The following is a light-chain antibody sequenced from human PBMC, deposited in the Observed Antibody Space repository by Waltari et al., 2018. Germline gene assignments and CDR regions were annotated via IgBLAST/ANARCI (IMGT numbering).Light chain of an antibody. J-gene: IGKJ4*01. CDR2: GAT. CDR3: QHYGNSPQLT. V-gene: IGKV3-20*01. CDR1: HMVASNY. Sequence: ENVLTQSPGTLSLSPGDRATLSCRASHMVASNYLAWYQHRPGQAPRLLIFGATSRATGIPGRSSGSGSATDFTLTISRLEPEDFVVYYCQHYGNSPQLTFAGGTRLEIK.